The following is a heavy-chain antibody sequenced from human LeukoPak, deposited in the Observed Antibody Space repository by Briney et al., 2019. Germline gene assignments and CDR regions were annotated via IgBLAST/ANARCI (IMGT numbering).Heavy chain of an antibody. CDR2: IYYRGTT. CDR1: GGSISSSSYY. J-gene: IGHJ4*02. V-gene: IGHV4-39*07. Sequence: SETLSLTCTVSGGSISSSSYYWGWIRQPPGKGLEWLGTIYYRGTTYYNPPLKSRVTISVDTSKNQFSLKLSSVTAADTAVYYCARERTLRGHGSGSYRDYWGQGTLVTVSS. D-gene: IGHD3-10*01. CDR3: ARERTLRGHGSGSYRDY.